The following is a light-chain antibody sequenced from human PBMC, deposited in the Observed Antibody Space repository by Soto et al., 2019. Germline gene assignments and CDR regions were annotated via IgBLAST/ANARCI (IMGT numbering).Light chain of an antibody. CDR2: YDD. CDR3: VAWDDSLNEVV. V-gene: IGLV1-36*01. J-gene: IGLJ2*01. CDR1: SSNIGNNA. Sequence: QSVLTQPPSVSEAPRQRVTISCSGSSSNIGNNAVNWYQQLPGKAPKLLIYYDDLLPSGVSDRFSGSKSGTSASLAISGLQSEDEADYYCVAWDDSLNEVVFGGGTKLTVL.